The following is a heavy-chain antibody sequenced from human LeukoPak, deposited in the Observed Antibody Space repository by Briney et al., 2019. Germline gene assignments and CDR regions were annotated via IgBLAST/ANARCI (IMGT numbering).Heavy chain of an antibody. CDR2: ISSTSSAI. CDR3: GRAIASYGDSAY. V-gene: IGHV3-48*04. D-gene: IGHD5-18*01. J-gene: IGHJ4*02. Sequence: GGSPRLSCAASGFKFSSFSMNWVRQAPGKGLEWLSYISSTSSAIYYADSLKGRFTISRDNAKNSLYLQMNSLRAEDTAVYYCGRAIASYGDSAYWGQGTLVTVSS. CDR1: GFKFSSFS.